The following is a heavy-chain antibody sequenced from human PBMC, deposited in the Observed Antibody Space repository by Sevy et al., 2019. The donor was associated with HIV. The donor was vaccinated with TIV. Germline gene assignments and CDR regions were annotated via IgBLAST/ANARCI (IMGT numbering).Heavy chain of an antibody. CDR2: IYYSGST. CDR3: AEGHYGDYYDI. V-gene: IGHV4-39*01. CDR1: GGSISSSSYY. Sequence: SETLSLTCTVSGGSISSSSYYWGWIRQPPGKGLEWIGGIYYSGSTYYNPSLKSRVTISVDTSKYQFSLKLSSVTAADTAVYYCAEGHYGDYYDIWGQGTMVTVSS. J-gene: IGHJ3*02. D-gene: IGHD4-17*01.